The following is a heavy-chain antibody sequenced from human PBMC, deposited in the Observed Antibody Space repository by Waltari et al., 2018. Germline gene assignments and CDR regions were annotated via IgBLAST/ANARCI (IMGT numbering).Heavy chain of an antibody. CDR2: IYTSGST. D-gene: IGHD6-19*01. CDR1: GGSISSGSYY. V-gene: IGHV4-61*02. Sequence: QVQLQESGPGLVKPSQTLSLTCTVSGGSISSGSYYWSWIRQPAGKGLEWIGRIYTSGSTNYNPSLKSRVTRSVDTSKNQFSLKLSSVTAADTAVYYCAREPSDYRYSSGWYGGIDYWGQGTLVTVSS. CDR3: AREPSDYRYSSGWYGGIDY. J-gene: IGHJ4*02.